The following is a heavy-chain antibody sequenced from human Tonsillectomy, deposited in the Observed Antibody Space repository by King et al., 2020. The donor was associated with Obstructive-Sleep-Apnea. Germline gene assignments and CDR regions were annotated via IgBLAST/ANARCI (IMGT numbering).Heavy chain of an antibody. Sequence: QLQESGPGLVKPSETLSLTCTVSGGSISSYYWSWIRQPPGKGLEWIGYIYYSGSTNYNPSLKSRVTISVDTSKNQFSLKLSSMTAADTAVYYCARLVSLWFGDPGYFDYWGQGTLVTVSS. CDR3: ARLVSLWFGDPGYFDY. J-gene: IGHJ4*02. D-gene: IGHD3-10*01. V-gene: IGHV4-59*12. CDR2: IYYSGST. CDR1: GGSISSYY.